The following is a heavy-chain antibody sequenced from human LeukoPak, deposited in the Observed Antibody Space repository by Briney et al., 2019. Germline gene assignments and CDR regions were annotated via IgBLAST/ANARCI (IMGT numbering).Heavy chain of an antibody. J-gene: IGHJ6*03. CDR2: TYYSGST. Sequence: GSLRLSCAASGVTFSSYEMNWVRQAPGKGLEWIGNTYYSGSTYYNSSLKSRVTISVDTSKNQFSLKLSSVTAADTAVYYCARDSHRCCSSTSCPSRDYYMDVWGKGTTVTVS. CDR1: GVTFSSYE. CDR3: ARDSHRCCSSTSCPSRDYYMDV. D-gene: IGHD2-2*01. V-gene: IGHV4-59*12.